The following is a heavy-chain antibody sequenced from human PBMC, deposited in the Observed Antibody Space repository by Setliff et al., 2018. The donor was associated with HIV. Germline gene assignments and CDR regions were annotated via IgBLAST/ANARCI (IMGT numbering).Heavy chain of an antibody. V-gene: IGHV3-7*03. Sequence: PGGSLRLSCAASGFTVNSNYMTWVRQAPGKGLEWVANIKEDGSEKYYVDSVKGRFTISRDNAQNSLYLQMSSLKVEDTAVYYCARDLAYWGQGTLVTVSS. CDR2: IKEDGSEK. J-gene: IGHJ4*02. CDR3: ARDLAY. CDR1: GFTVNSNY.